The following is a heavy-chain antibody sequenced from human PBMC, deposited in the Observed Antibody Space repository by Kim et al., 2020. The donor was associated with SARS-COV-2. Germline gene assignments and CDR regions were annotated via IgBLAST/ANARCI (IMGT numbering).Heavy chain of an antibody. CDR3: ARDLAAAGLRPGRYYYYYGMDV. Sequence: ASVKVSCKASGYTFTSYYMHWVRQAPGQGLEWMGIINPSGGSTSYAQKFQGRVTMTRDTSTSTVYMELSSLRSEDTAVYYCARDLAAAGLRPGRYYYYYGMDVWGQGTTVTVSS. CDR2: INPSGGST. D-gene: IGHD6-13*01. V-gene: IGHV1-46*01. CDR1: GYTFTSYY. J-gene: IGHJ6*02.